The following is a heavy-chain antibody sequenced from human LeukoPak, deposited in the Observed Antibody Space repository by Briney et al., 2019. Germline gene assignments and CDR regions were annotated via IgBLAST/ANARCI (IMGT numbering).Heavy chain of an antibody. CDR1: GYTFTGYY. Sequence: ASVKVSCKASGYTFTGYYMHWVRQAPGQGLEWMGWINPNSGGTNYAQKFQGRVTMTRDTSISTAYMELSRLRSDDTAVYYCARWGYSYGYAEGDYWGQGTLVTVSS. J-gene: IGHJ4*02. V-gene: IGHV1-2*02. D-gene: IGHD5-18*01. CDR3: ARWGYSYGYAEGDY. CDR2: INPNSGGT.